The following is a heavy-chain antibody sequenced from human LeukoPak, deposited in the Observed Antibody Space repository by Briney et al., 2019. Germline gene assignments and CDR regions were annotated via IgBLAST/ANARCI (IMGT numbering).Heavy chain of an antibody. J-gene: IGHJ5*02. CDR3: ARHPPRGRGSRLNSSGWYYRLWGGSGNWFDP. D-gene: IGHD6-19*01. Sequence: ASETLSLTCTVSGGSISSSSYYWGWIRQPPGKGLEWIGSIYYSGSTYYNPSLKSRVTISVDTSKNQFSLKLSSVTAADTAVYYCARHPPRGRGSRLNSSGWYYRLWGGSGNWFDPWGQGTLVTVSS. CDR1: GGSISSSSYY. CDR2: IYYSGST. V-gene: IGHV4-39*01.